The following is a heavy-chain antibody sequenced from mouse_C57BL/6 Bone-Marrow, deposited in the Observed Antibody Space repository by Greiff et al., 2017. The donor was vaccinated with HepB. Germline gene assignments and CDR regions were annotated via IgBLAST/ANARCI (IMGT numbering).Heavy chain of an antibody. D-gene: IGHD2-1*01. CDR2: INPNNGGT. CDR3: ERGEKNYGTYWYFDV. CDR1: GYTFTDYY. J-gene: IGHJ1*03. V-gene: IGHV1-26*01. Sequence: EVQLQQSGPELVKPGASVKISCKASGYTFTDYYMNWVKQSHGKSLEWIGDINPNNGGTSYNQKFKGKATLTVDKSSSTAYMELRSLTSEDSAVYYCERGEKNYGTYWYFDVWGTGTTVTVSS.